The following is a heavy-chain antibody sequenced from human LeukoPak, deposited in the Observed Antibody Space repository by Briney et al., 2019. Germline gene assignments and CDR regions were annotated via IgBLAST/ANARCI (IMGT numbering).Heavy chain of an antibody. D-gene: IGHD6-13*01. J-gene: IGHJ4*02. CDR3: ARFEGAAAGRFAFDY. CDR2: IYYSGST. V-gene: IGHV4-59*01. CDR1: GDSISSYY. Sequence: SSETLSLTCTVSGDSISSYYWTWIRQSAAKGLEWIGYIYYSGSTNYNPSLKSRVTISVDTSKNQFSLKLSSVTAADTAVYYCARFEGAAAGRFAFDYWGQGTLVTVSS.